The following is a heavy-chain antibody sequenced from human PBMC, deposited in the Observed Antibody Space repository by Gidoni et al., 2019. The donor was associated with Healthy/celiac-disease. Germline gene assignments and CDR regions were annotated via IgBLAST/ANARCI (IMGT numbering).Heavy chain of an antibody. D-gene: IGHD2-2*01. CDR3: VKGAVVYCSSTSCCFDY. CDR2: ISSNGGST. CDR1: GFTFSSYA. Sequence: EVQLVESGGGLVQPGGSLRLSCSASGFTFSSYAMHWVRQAPGKGLEYVSAISSNGGSTYYADSVKGRFTISRDNSKNTLYLQMSSLRAEDTAVYYCVKGAVVYCSSTSCCFDYWGQGTLVTVSS. V-gene: IGHV3-64D*06. J-gene: IGHJ4*02.